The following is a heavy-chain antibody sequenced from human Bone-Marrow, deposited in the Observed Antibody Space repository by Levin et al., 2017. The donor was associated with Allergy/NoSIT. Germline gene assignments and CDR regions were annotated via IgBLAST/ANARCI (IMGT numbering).Heavy chain of an antibody. V-gene: IGHV4-61*03. D-gene: IGHD2-15*01. Sequence: PSETLSLTCTVSGGSVSSGSHFWSWIRQSPGKGLEWIGYISHSGSTNYNPSLKGRVTMSLDTSMNHFSLKLASVTAADTAVYFCARAPYCTGGSCYSLNWFDPWGQGTLVTVSS. CDR2: ISHSGST. CDR3: ARAPYCTGGSCYSLNWFDP. CDR1: GGSVSSGSHF. J-gene: IGHJ5*02.